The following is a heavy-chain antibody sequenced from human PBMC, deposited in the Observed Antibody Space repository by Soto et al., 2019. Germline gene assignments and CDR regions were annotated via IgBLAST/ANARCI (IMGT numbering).Heavy chain of an antibody. D-gene: IGHD3-22*01. V-gene: IGHV3-23*01. CDR3: AYESSGYFYWYFDL. Sequence: VGSLRLSCAASGITFSSHPMTWVRQAPGKGLEWVSSISESGDTTYYADSVKGRFTISRDNSENTLYLQMNSLRAEDTAVYYCAYESSGYFYWYFDLWGRGTLVTVSS. CDR1: GITFSSHP. CDR2: ISESGDTT. J-gene: IGHJ2*01.